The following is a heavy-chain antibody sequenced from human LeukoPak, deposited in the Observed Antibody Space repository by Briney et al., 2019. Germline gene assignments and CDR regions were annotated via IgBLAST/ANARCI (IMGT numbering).Heavy chain of an antibody. CDR1: GFTLSSYA. CDR2: VDGGGGGT. Sequence: GGSLRLSCAASGFTLSSYAMTWVRQAPGRGLEWVSSVDGGGGGTYYANSVKGRFTISRDNSKDTLYLQMNGLRAEDTAVYFCAKQSAGSAAWYSLHYDFWGQGTLVTVSS. CDR3: AKQSAGSAAWYSLHYDF. J-gene: IGHJ4*02. D-gene: IGHD6-13*01. V-gene: IGHV3-23*01.